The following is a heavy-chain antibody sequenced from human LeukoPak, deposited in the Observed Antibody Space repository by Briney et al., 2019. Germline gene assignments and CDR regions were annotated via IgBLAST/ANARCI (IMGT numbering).Heavy chain of an antibody. CDR1: GFTFNTYA. D-gene: IGHD6-13*01. CDR3: VRYGNICYDP. Sequence: PGGSLRLSCSASGFTFNTYAMHWVRQAPGKGLEYVSAISTDGGGTYYADSVKGRFTIFRDNSKNTLYLQMNSLRAEDTAVYYCVRYGNICYDPWGQGTLVTVSS. J-gene: IGHJ5*02. V-gene: IGHV3-64D*06. CDR2: ISTDGGGT.